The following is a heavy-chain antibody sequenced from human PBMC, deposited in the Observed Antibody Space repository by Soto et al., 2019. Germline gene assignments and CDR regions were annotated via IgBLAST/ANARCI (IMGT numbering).Heavy chain of an antibody. J-gene: IGHJ4*02. CDR3: ARGITMVRGVVTD. Sequence: QLQLQESGPGLVKPSETLSLTCTVSGGSISSSSYYWGWIRQPPGKGLEWIGSIYYSGSTYYNPSLKSRVTISVDTPKNQFSLKLSSVTAADTAVYYCARGITMVRGVVTDWGQGTLVTVSS. CDR1: GGSISSSSYY. CDR2: IYYSGST. D-gene: IGHD3-10*01. V-gene: IGHV4-39*01.